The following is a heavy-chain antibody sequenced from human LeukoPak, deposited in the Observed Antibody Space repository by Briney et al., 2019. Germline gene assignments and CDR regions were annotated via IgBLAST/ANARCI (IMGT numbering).Heavy chain of an antibody. V-gene: IGHV4-34*01. J-gene: IGHJ4*02. D-gene: IGHD3-10*01. CDR3: ARQDGSHQGDY. Sequence: PSETLSLTCAVYGGSFSGYYWSWIRQPPGKGLEWIGEINHSGSTNYNPSLKSRVTISVDTSKNQFSLKLSSVTAADTAVYYCARQDGSHQGDYWGQGTLVTVSS. CDR1: GGSFSGYY. CDR2: INHSGST.